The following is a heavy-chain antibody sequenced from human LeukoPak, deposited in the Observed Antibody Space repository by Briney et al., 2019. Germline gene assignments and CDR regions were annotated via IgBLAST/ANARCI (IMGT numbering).Heavy chain of an antibody. CDR2: IFYSRST. J-gene: IGHJ2*01. D-gene: IGHD3-22*01. CDR3: ARGVTMIVVVIHDWYFDL. CDR1: VGSISSIGYN. V-gene: IGHV4-39*01. Sequence: SETLSLTGTVSVGSISSIGYNGGGFRQPPGRGRGGMGGIFYSRSTYYNPSLKSRVTISVDTSKNQFSLKLSSLTAADTAVYYCARGVTMIVVVIHDWYFDLWGRGTLVTVSS.